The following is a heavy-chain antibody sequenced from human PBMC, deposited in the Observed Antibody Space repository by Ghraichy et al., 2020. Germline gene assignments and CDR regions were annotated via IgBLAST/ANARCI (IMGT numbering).Heavy chain of an antibody. J-gene: IGHJ1*01. CDR1: GFTVSNNY. D-gene: IGHD3-22*01. V-gene: IGHV3-53*01. CDR3: ARDRLIYDSSALQEVEYFQH. Sequence: GESLNISCAASGFTVSNNYMSWVRQAPGKGLEWVSVIYSGGSTYYADSVKGRFTISRDNSKNTLYLQMNSLRAEDTAVYYCARDRLIYDSSALQEVEYFQHWGQGTLVTVSS. CDR2: IYSGGST.